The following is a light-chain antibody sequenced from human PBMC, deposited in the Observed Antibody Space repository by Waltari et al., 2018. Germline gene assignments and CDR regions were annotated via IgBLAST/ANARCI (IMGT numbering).Light chain of an antibody. CDR2: HTS. V-gene: IGKV3-20*01. CDR3: QMYVNLPAT. Sequence: EIVLTQSPGTRSLSPGERATLSCRASQSVGKYLAWYQQKPGQAPRLLIYHTSTRATGIPDRFSGSGSGTDFSLTISRLEPEDFAVYHCQMYVNLPATFGQGTKVEI. J-gene: IGKJ1*01. CDR1: QSVGKY.